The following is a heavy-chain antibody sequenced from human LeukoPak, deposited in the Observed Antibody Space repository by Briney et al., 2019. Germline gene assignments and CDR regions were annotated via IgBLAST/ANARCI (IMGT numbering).Heavy chain of an antibody. Sequence: GGSLRLSCAASGFTFSSYWMHWVRQAPGKGLEWVSIIYSGGTTDYADSVKGRFTISRDNSKNTLYLQMNSLRAEDTAVYYCARAGYSGYDRHFDYWGQGTLVTVSS. CDR1: GFTFSSYW. CDR3: ARAGYSGYDRHFDY. D-gene: IGHD5-12*01. CDR2: IYSGGTT. J-gene: IGHJ4*02. V-gene: IGHV3-53*01.